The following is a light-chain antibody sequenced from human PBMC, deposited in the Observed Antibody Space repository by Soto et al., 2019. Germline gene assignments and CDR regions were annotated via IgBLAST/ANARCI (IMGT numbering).Light chain of an antibody. V-gene: IGKV3-15*01. CDR3: QQYNDWPPLT. CDR2: GAS. CDR1: QSVSSN. Sequence: ETVLTQSPVTLSVSPGERATLSCRASQSVSSNLAWYQQKPGQAPRLLIYGASTRATGIPDRFSGSGSGTEFTLTISSLQSEDFAVYYCQQYNDWPPLTFGGGTKVEIK. J-gene: IGKJ4*01.